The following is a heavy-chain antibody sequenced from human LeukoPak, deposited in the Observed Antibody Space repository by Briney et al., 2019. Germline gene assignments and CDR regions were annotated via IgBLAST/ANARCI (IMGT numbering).Heavy chain of an antibody. J-gene: IGHJ6*02. CDR2: IYYSET. D-gene: IGHD4-11*01. CDR1: GGSISGSY. Sequence: SETLSLTCTVSGGSISGSYWSWIRQPPGKGLEWIGYIYYSETYYNPSLKRRVTISLDTSKNQFSLNLRFVTAADTAVYYCARTQGWGTVRTGYYYGMDVWGQGTTVTVSS. CDR3: ARTQGWGTVRTGYYYGMDV. V-gene: IGHV4-59*08.